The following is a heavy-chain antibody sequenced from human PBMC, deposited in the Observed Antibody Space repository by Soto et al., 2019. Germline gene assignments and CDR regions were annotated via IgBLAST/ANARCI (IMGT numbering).Heavy chain of an antibody. CDR3: ASRYGPGFDY. CDR1: GGSISGYY. Sequence: SETLSLTCTVSGGSISGYYWSWIRQPPGKGLEWIGYIYYSGSTNYNPSLKSRVTISVDTSKNQFSLKLSSVTAADTAVYYCASRYGPGFDYWGQGTLVTVSS. D-gene: IGHD4-17*01. CDR2: IYYSGST. J-gene: IGHJ4*02. V-gene: IGHV4-59*08.